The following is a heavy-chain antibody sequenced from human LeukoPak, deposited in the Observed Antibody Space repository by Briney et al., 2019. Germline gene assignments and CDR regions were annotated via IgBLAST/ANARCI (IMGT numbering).Heavy chain of an antibody. V-gene: IGHV3-33*01. CDR3: ETSGGFSYYMDD. CDR2: IWSDGINK. D-gene: IGHD3-10*01. Sequence: GTSLRLSCAASGFTFSGYGMNWVRQAPGKGLDWVAVIWSDGINKYYADSVKGRFTISRDNSKNTLYLQMNSVRAEDTAVYYCETSGGFSYYMDDWGKGTTVTVSS. J-gene: IGHJ6*03. CDR1: GFTFSGYG.